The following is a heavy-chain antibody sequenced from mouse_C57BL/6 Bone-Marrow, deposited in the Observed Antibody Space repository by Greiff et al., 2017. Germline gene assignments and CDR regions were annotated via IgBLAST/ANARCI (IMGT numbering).Heavy chain of an antibody. Sequence: VQLQQPGAELVMPGASVKLSCKASGYTFTSYWMHWVKQRPGQGLEWIGEIDPSDSYTNYNQKFKGKSTLTVAKSSSTAYMQLSSLTSEDSAVYYCARGGYGNPFAYWGQGTLVTVSA. CDR1: GYTFTSYW. CDR2: IDPSDSYT. CDR3: ARGGYGNPFAY. J-gene: IGHJ3*01. V-gene: IGHV1-69*01. D-gene: IGHD2-1*01.